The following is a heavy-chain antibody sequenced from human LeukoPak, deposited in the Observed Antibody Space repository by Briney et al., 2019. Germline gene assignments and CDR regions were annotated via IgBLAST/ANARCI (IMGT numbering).Heavy chain of an antibody. J-gene: IGHJ4*02. CDR3: ARALKSWIQLWEDFDY. V-gene: IGHV1-8*01. D-gene: IGHD5-18*01. CDR2: MNPNSGNT. Sequence: ASVKVSCKASGYTFTSYDINWVRQATGQGPEWMGWMNPNSGNTGYAQKFQGRVTMTRNTSISTAYMELSSLRSENTAVYYCARALKSWIQLWEDFDYWGQGTLVTVSS. CDR1: GYTFTSYD.